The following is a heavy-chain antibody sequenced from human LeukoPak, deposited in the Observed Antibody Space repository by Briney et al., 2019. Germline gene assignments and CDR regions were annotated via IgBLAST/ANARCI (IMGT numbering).Heavy chain of an antibody. CDR3: ARDKGRWLQFLYFDY. CDR2: ISYDGSNK. V-gene: IGHV3-30-3*01. D-gene: IGHD5-24*01. J-gene: IGHJ4*02. CDR1: GFTFSSYA. Sequence: GGSLRLSCAASGFTFSSYAMHWVRQAPGKGLEGVAVISYDGSNKYYADSVKGRFTISRDNSKNTLYLQMNSLRAEDTAVYYCARDKGRWLQFLYFDYWGQGTLVTVSS.